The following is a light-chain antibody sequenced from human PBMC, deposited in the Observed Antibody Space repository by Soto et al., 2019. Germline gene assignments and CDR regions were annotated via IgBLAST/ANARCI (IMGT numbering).Light chain of an antibody. J-gene: IGKJ2*01. Sequence: ENVLTQSPGTLSLSPGERATLSCRASQTVNNNYIAWYQQKPGQAPRLVIYDASRRVTGIPDRFSGSGSGTDFTLTITSLEPEDFAVYHCQRYGGSPPSTFGQGTTLEIK. CDR3: QRYGGSPPST. CDR1: QTVNNNY. CDR2: DAS. V-gene: IGKV3-20*01.